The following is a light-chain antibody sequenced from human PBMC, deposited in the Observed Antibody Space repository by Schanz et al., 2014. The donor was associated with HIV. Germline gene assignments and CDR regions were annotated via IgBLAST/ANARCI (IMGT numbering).Light chain of an antibody. V-gene: IGKV3-15*01. J-gene: IGKJ2*01. CDR3: QQYYRSPYT. CDR2: GAS. CDR1: QTVSKN. Sequence: EIVMTQSPGTLSVSPGERATLSCRASQTVSKNLAWYQQKPGQAPRLLIYGASTRVTGIPARFSGSGSGTEFTLTISSLQAEDVAVYYCQQYYRSPYTFGQGTKLEIK.